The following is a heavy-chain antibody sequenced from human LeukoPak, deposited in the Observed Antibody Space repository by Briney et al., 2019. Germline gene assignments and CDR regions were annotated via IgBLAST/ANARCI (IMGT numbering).Heavy chain of an antibody. V-gene: IGHV4-34*01. D-gene: IGHD2-15*01. CDR2: INHSGST. Sequence: SETLSLTCAVYGGSFSGYYWSWIRQPPGKGLEWMGEINHSGSTNYNPSLKSRVTISVDTSKNQFSLKLSSVTAADTAVYYCARGYIVVVVAATDSFYDYWGQGTLVTVSS. J-gene: IGHJ4*02. CDR3: ARGYIVVVVAATDSFYDY. CDR1: GGSFSGYY.